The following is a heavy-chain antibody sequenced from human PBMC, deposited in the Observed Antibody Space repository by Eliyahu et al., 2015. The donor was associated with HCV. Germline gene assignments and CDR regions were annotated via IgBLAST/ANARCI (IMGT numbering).Heavy chain of an antibody. J-gene: IGHJ6*02. CDR3: ASGVRGSRNGLDV. CDR1: EFTGSDNF. CDR2: IYKGDSR. V-gene: IGHV3-53*02. D-gene: IGHD3-10*02. Sequence: EVQLVETGGGLIQPGGSLRLSCEASEFTGSDNFMSWVRQAPGKGLEWVSVIYKGDSRYYADSVKVRFTISRDNSKNAVYLHMNRVRAEDTAVYYCASGVRGSRNGLDVWGQGTTVTVSS.